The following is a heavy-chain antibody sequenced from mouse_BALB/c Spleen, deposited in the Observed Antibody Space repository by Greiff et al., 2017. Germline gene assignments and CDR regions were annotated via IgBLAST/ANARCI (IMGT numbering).Heavy chain of an antibody. CDR2: ISSGGST. V-gene: IGHV5-6-5*01. D-gene: IGHD2-3*01. J-gene: IGHJ3*01. Sequence: EVNVVESGGGLVKPGGSLKLSCAASGFTFSSYAMSWVRQTPEKRLEWVASISSGGSTYYPDSVKGRFTISRDNARNILYLQMSSLRSEDTAMYYCARDGYYVWFAYWGQGTLVTVSA. CDR3: ARDGYYVWFAY. CDR1: GFTFSSYA.